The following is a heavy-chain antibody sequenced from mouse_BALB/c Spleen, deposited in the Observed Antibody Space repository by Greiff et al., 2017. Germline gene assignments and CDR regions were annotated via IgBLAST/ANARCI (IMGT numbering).Heavy chain of an antibody. D-gene: IGHD2-12*01. J-gene: IGHJ4*01. V-gene: IGHV5-12-2*01. CDR1: GFTFSSYT. CDR2: ISPGGGST. Sequence: DVLLVESGGGLVQPGASLKLSCAASGFTFSSYTMSWVRQTPEKRLEWVAYISPGGGSTYYPDTVKGRFTVSRDNAKDTLYLQVSSLTSEDTAMYYGASVLRNDEGLYYAMDYWGQGTSVTVSA. CDR3: ASVLRNDEGLYYAMDY.